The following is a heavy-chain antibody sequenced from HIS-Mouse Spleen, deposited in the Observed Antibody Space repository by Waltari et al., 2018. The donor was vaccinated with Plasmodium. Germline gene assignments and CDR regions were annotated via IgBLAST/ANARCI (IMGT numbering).Heavy chain of an antibody. CDR1: GGSISRSSYY. V-gene: IGHV4-39*07. CDR3: ASLYCTNGVCYDAFDI. CDR2: IYYSGST. Sequence: QLQLQESGPGLVKPSETLSLTCTVSGGSISRSSYYWGWIRQPPGKGLEWIGSIYYSGSTYYNPSLKSRVTISVDTSKNQFSLKLSSVTAADTAVYYCASLYCTNGVCYDAFDIWGQGTMVTVSS. D-gene: IGHD2-8*01. J-gene: IGHJ3*02.